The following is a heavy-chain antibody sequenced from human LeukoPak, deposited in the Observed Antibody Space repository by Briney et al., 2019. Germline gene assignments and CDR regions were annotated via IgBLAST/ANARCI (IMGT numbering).Heavy chain of an antibody. CDR3: ARAPHGSGCDY. V-gene: IGHV6-1*01. CDR1: GDSVSSNSAT. D-gene: IGHD6-19*01. CDR2: TYYRSKWYN. Sequence: SQTLSLTCAISGDSVSSNSATWIWVRQSPSRGLEWLGRTYYRSKWYNDYALSLQGRISVNPDTSKNQFSLHLNSVTPDVTGLYYCARAPHGSGCDYWGQGTLVTVSA. J-gene: IGHJ4*02.